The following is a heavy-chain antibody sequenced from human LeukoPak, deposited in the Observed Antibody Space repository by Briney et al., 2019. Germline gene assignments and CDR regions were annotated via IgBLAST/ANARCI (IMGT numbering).Heavy chain of an antibody. D-gene: IGHD3-10*01. CDR2: IYPGDSDT. CDR1: GYSFSSHW. V-gene: IGHV5-51*01. J-gene: IGHJ4*02. Sequence: GESLRISCKGSGYSFSSHWIAWVRQMLGKGLEWMGVIYPGDSDTTYSPSFQGQVTISVDKSISTAYLQWGSLRASGTAMYYCARQWGRGSGSYLAYWGQGTVVTVSS. CDR3: ARQWGRGSGSYLAY.